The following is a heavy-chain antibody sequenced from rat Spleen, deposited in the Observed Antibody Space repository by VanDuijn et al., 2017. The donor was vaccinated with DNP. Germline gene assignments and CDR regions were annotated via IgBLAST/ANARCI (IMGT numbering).Heavy chain of an antibody. V-gene: IGHV5-31*01. CDR3: ARDRTGTWFAY. CDR2: ITSSGGTT. D-gene: IGHD5-1*01. CDR1: GFTFNNYL. Sequence: EVQLVGSGGDLVQPGRSLKLSCVASGFTFNNYLMTWIRQVPGKGLEWVASITSSGGTTYYPDSVKGRFTISRDNAKNTLYLQMNSLISEDTATYYCARDRTGTWFAYWGQGTLVTVSS. J-gene: IGHJ3*01.